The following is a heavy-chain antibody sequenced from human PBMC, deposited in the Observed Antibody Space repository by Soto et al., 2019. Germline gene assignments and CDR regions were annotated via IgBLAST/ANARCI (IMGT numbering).Heavy chain of an antibody. V-gene: IGHV3-20*01. Sequence: PGGSLRLSCAASGFTFDDYGMSWVRQAPGKGLEWVSGINWNGGSTGYADSVKGRFTISRDNAKNSLYLQMNSLRAEDTALYHCARGEYSGYEDALDIWGQGTMVTVS. CDR2: INWNGGST. J-gene: IGHJ3*02. D-gene: IGHD5-12*01. CDR3: ARGEYSGYEDALDI. CDR1: GFTFDDYG.